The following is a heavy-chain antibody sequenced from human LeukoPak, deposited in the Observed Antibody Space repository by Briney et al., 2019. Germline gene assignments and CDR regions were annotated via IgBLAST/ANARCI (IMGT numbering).Heavy chain of an antibody. Sequence: GASVKVSCKASGGTFSSYAISWVRQAPGQGLEWMGGIIPIFGTANYAQKFQGRVTITADESTSTAYMELSSLRSEDAAVYYCARGPMVRAWGYYYYYMDVWGKGTTVTISS. V-gene: IGHV1-69*13. D-gene: IGHD3-10*01. CDR2: IIPIFGTA. J-gene: IGHJ6*03. CDR1: GGTFSSYA. CDR3: ARGPMVRAWGYYYYYMDV.